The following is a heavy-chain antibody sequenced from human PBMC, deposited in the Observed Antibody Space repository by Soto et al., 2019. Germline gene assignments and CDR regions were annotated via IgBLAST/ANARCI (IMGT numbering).Heavy chain of an antibody. CDR2: ILHIGDSA. CDR1: GFSFSANA. D-gene: IGHD1-1*01. J-gene: IGHJ4*02. Sequence: DVQLLESGGGLVQPGGSLRLSCVASGFSFSANAMTWVCQAPGKGLEWVSSILHIGDSAYYADSVKGRFTISRDNSKSTLYLQMNSLRAEDTAVYYCARRGLSNNDYWGQGTLVTVSS. V-gene: IGHV3-23*01. CDR3: ARRGLSNNDY.